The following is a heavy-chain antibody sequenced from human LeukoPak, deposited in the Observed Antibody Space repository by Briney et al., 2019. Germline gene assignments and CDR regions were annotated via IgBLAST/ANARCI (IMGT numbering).Heavy chain of an antibody. Sequence: GASVKVSCKASGYTFTSYGISWVRQAPGQGLEWMGWISAYNGITNYAQKLQGRVTMTTDTSTSTAYMELRSLRSDDTAVYYCARVPSGDYVWGSYRYTDLDYWGQGTLVTVSS. CDR2: ISAYNGIT. D-gene: IGHD3-16*02. CDR1: GYTFTSYG. CDR3: ARVPSGDYVWGSYRYTDLDY. J-gene: IGHJ4*02. V-gene: IGHV1-18*01.